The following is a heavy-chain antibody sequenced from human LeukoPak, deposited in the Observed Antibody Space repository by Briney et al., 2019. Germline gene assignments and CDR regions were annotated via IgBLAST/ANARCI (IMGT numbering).Heavy chain of an antibody. D-gene: IGHD6-13*01. CDR3: AREGGSWYVGSDY. V-gene: IGHV4-34*01. J-gene: IGHJ4*02. CDR2: INHSGST. CDR1: GGSFSGYY. Sequence: SETLSLTCAVYGGSFSGYYWSWIRQPPGKGLEWIGEINHSGSTNYNPSLKSRVTISVDTSKNQFSLKLSSVTAADTAVYYCAREGGSWYVGSDYWGQGTLVTVSS.